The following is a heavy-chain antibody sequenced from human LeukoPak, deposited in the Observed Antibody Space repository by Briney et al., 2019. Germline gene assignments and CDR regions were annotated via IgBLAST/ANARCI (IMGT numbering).Heavy chain of an antibody. J-gene: IGHJ5*02. CDR3: ARAAGHIPMLYHT. CDR1: GGSISSGSYY. D-gene: IGHD2-8*01. CDR2: IYTSGST. Sequence: NPSQTLSLTCTVSGGSISSGSYYWSWIRQPAGKGLEWIGRIYTSGSTNYNPSLKSRVTISVDTSKNQFSLKLSSVTAADTAVYYCARAAGHIPMLYHTWGQGTLVTVSS. V-gene: IGHV4-61*02.